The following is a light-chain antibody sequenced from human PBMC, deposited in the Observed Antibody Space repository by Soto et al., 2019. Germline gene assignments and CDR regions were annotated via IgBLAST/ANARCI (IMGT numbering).Light chain of an antibody. V-gene: IGLV2-8*01. CDR1: SSDVGGYNY. CDR2: EVY. J-gene: IGLJ1*01. CDR3: SSYVGTNSYV. Sequence: QSALTQPPSASGSPGQSVTISCTGTSSDVGGYNYVSWYQQHPGKAPKLIIYEVYKRPSGVPDRFSGSKSGNTAALTVSGLHAEDEAEYYCSSYVGTNSYVFGTGTKLTVL.